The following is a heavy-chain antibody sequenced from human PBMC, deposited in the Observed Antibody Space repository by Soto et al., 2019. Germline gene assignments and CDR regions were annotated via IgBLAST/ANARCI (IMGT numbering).Heavy chain of an antibody. V-gene: IGHV1-2*04. CDR2: INPNSGGT. D-gene: IGHD2-15*01. CDR3: ARESVGYCSGCSCCSSHHLYHYAY. Sequence: ASVKVSCKASGYTFTGYYMHWVRQAPGQGLEWMGWINPNSGGTNYAQKFQGWVTMTRDTSISTAYMELSRLRSDDTAVYYCARESVGYCSGCSCCSSHHLYHYAYSAQGTLVTGSA. J-gene: IGHJ4*02. CDR1: GYTFTGYY.